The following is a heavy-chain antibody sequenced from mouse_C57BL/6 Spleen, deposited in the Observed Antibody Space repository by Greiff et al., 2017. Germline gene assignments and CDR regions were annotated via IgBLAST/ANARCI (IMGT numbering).Heavy chain of an antibody. CDR3: ARSWDEGAMDY. CDR1: GYTFTSYW. CDR2: IHPNSGST. J-gene: IGHJ4*01. D-gene: IGHD4-1*01. V-gene: IGHV1-64*01. Sequence: QVQLKQPGAELVKPGASVKLSCKASGYTFTSYWMHWVKQRPGQGLEWIGMIHPNSGSTNYNEKFKSKATLTVDKSSSTAYMQLSSLTSEDSAVYYSARSWDEGAMDYWGQGTTVTVAS.